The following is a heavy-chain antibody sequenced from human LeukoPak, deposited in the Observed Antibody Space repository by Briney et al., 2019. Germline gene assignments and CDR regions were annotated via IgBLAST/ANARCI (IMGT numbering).Heavy chain of an antibody. CDR1: GDSISSSSYY. J-gene: IGHJ4*02. V-gene: IGHV4-39*01. CDR3: ARMKYSGSYWDY. CDR2: IYYSGST. Sequence: PSETLSLTCTVSGDSISSSSYYWGWLRQPPGKGLEWIGSIYYSGSTYYNPSLKSRVTISVDTSKNQFSLKLSSVTAADTAVYYCARMKYSGSYWDYWGQGTLVTVSS. D-gene: IGHD1-26*01.